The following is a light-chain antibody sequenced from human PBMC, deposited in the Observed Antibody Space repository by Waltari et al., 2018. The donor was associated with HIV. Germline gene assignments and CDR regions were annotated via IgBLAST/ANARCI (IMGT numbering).Light chain of an antibody. CDR3: QHYSNTPWT. CDR1: QSVSSSY. CDR2: GAA. V-gene: IGKV3-20*01. Sequence: SSRASQSVSSSYLAGYQQKPGQAPRLLIYGAASRATGIPDRFSGSGSGTDFTLTISRLEPEDFAVFYCQHYSNTPWTFGQGTKVEI. J-gene: IGKJ1*01.